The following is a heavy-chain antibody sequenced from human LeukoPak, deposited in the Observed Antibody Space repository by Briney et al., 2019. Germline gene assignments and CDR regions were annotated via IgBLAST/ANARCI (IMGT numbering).Heavy chain of an antibody. D-gene: IGHD5-18*01. V-gene: IGHV1-18*01. CDR1: GYTFTSYG. CDR3: ARQVDTSMALPDY. CDR2: ISAYNGNT. Sequence: ASVKVSCKASGYTFTSYGMSWVRQAPGQVREWMGWISAYNGNTNSAQKVQGRVTLTTDTSTSTAYMELRSLRSDDTAVYYCARQVDTSMALPDYWGQGTLVTVSS. J-gene: IGHJ4*02.